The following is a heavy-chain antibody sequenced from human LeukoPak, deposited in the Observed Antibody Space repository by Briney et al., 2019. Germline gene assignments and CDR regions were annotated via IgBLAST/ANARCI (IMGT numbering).Heavy chain of an antibody. Sequence: SETLSLTCTVSGYSISSGYYWGWIRQPPGKGLEWIGSIYHSGSTYYNPSLKSRVTISVDTSKNQFSLKLSSVTAADTAVHYCARVVFGRQNWFDPWGQGTLVTVSS. CDR3: ARVVFGRQNWFDP. CDR2: IYHSGST. D-gene: IGHD3-10*01. V-gene: IGHV4-38-2*02. CDR1: GYSISSGYY. J-gene: IGHJ5*02.